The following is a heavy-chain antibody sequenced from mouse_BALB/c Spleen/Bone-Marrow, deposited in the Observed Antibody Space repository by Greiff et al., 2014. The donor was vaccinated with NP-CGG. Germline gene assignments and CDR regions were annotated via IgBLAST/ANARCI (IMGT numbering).Heavy chain of an antibody. J-gene: IGHJ4*01. V-gene: IGHV5-6*02. Sequence: EVKLVESGGDLVKPGGSLKLSCAASGFTFSTYGMSWVRQTPDKRLEWVATINSGGSYTYYPDSVKGRFTISTDNSKNTLYLQMSSLKSEDTAMYYCTRRGRCDERSDMDYWGQGTSVTVSS. CDR2: INSGGSYT. CDR3: TRRGRCDERSDMDY. CDR1: GFTFSTYG.